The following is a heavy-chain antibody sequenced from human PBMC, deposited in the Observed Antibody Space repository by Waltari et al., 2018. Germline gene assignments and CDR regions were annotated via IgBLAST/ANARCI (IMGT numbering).Heavy chain of an antibody. CDR3: ARVKPAWTAYYNGKYYGLDV. CDR1: GDSISDSY. V-gene: IGHV4-59*01. CDR2: LPYLGYT. Sequence: QVQLQESGPGLVKSSETLSLTCTVSGDSISDSYWICIRQPPGKGLEWIGYLPYLGYTNCKPSHKSRFTISVETSKSKFSLQLSSVTAAETAIYYCARVKPAWTAYYNGKYYGLDVWGQGTTVTVSS. D-gene: IGHD3-10*01. J-gene: IGHJ6*02.